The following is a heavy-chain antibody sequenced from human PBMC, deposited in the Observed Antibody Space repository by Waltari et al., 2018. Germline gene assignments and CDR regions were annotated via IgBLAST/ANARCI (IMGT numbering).Heavy chain of an antibody. CDR3: TRTRYCSTTTCQVDWFDP. V-gene: IGHV3-74*01. CDR2: INGDGGST. J-gene: IGHJ5*02. CDR1: GFPFSRSW. Sequence: EVQLVESGGGLVQPGGSLRLSCAASGFPFSRSWSHWVRQAPGKGLVWVSRINGDGGSTSYADSVKGRFTISRDNANKTLYLQMNSLRAEDTAVYYCTRTRYCSTTTCQVDWFDPWGQGTLVTVSS. D-gene: IGHD2-2*01.